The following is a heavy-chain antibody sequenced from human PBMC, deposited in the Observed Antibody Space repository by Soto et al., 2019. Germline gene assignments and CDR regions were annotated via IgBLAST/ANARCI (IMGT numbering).Heavy chain of an antibody. CDR1: GFTFSSYA. CDR3: ARVIYGSGSCCAFDI. J-gene: IGHJ3*02. Sequence: ESGGGLVQPGGPLRLSCAASGFTFSSYAMHWVRQAPGKGLEYVSAISSNGGSTYYANSVKGRFTISRDNSKNTLYLQMGSLRAEDMAVYYCARVIYGSGSCCAFDIWGQGTMVTVSS. D-gene: IGHD3-10*01. CDR2: ISSNGGST. V-gene: IGHV3-64*01.